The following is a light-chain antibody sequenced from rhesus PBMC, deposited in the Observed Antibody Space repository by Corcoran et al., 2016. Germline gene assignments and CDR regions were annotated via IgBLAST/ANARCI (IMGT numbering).Light chain of an antibody. CDR3: LQYNSKPYS. V-gene: IGKV1-36*01. CDR2: AAS. CDR1: QGISNY. J-gene: IGKJ2*01. Sequence: DIQMTQSPSSLSASVGDRVTIPCRASQGISNYLSWYQQKPGKGPKRLIYAASSLESGVPSRFSGSGSGTEFTLTINSLQPEDFAAYYCLQYNSKPYSFGQGTKVEIK.